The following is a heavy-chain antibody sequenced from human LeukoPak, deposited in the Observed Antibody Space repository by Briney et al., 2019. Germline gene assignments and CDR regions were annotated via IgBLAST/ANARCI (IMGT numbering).Heavy chain of an antibody. J-gene: IGHJ4*02. Sequence: PGGSLRLSCAASGFTFSTYATSWVRQAPGKGLEWVSAISGSTGRTYYADSVKGRFTTSRDNSKNTLYLQMNSLRAEDMAVYYCANGYNYGLDYWGQGTLVTVSS. CDR3: ANGYNYGLDY. CDR1: GFTFSTYA. CDR2: ISGSTGRT. V-gene: IGHV3-23*01. D-gene: IGHD5-18*01.